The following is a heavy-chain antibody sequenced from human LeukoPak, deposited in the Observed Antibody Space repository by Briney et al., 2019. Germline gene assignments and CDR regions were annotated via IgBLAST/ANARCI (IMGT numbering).Heavy chain of an antibody. Sequence: ASVKVSCKASGYTFTSYDINWVGQATGQGLEWMGWMNPNSGNTGYAQKFQGRVTITRNTSISTAYMELSSLRSEDTAVYYCARGQDLVRYCSSTSCDAFDIWGQGTMVTVSS. J-gene: IGHJ3*02. V-gene: IGHV1-8*03. CDR1: GYTFTSYD. CDR3: ARGQDLVRYCSSTSCDAFDI. D-gene: IGHD2-2*01. CDR2: MNPNSGNT.